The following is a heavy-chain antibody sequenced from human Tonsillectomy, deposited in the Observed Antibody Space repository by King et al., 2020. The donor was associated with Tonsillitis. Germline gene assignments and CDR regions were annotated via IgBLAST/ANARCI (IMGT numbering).Heavy chain of an antibody. CDR2: LYESGNT. D-gene: IGHD2-15*01. J-gene: IGHJ5*02. Sequence: KLQESGPGLVKPLQTLSLTFTVSGGSISGGGYYLSWIRHHPGKGLEWIGYLYESGNTYSNPSLKSRLTISVDTSKNQFSLKLSSVTAADTAVCYCGRYEGGVFDPWGQGTLVTVSS. V-gene: IGHV4-31*03. CDR3: GRYEGGVFDP. CDR1: GGSISGGGYY.